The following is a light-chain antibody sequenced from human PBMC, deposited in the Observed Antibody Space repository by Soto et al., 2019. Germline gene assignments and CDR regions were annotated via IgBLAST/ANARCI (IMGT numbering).Light chain of an antibody. J-gene: IGKJ5*01. CDR1: QDIGNW. CDR3: QQAKSFPIT. V-gene: IGKV1-12*01. CDR2: SAS. Sequence: DIQVTQSPPSMAASFGDRFTITCRASQDIGNWMTWYQQKPGKAPKLLIYSASTLVRGVPSRFSGSGSGTEFTLTISGLQPEDSLTYYCQQAKSFPITFGQGTRLEIK.